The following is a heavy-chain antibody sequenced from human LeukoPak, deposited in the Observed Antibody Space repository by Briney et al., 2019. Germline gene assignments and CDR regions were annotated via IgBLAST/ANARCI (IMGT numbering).Heavy chain of an antibody. CDR1: GYTFTGYY. D-gene: IGHD2-21*01. Sequence: ASVKVSFKASGYTFTGYYMHWVRQAPGQGLEWMGWINPNSGGTNYAQKFQGRVTMTRDTSISTAYMELSRLRSDDTAVYYCARGESRLFVWGYFDYWGQGTLVTVSS. J-gene: IGHJ4*02. V-gene: IGHV1-2*02. CDR3: ARGESRLFVWGYFDY. CDR2: INPNSGGT.